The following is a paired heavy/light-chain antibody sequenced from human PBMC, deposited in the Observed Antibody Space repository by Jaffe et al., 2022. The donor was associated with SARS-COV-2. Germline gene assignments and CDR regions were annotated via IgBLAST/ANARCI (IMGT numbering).Heavy chain of an antibody. CDR2: ITTNGGWT. D-gene: IGHD1-26*01. V-gene: IGHV3-43*02. J-gene: IGHJ4*02. CDR1: GFTFDNYA. CDR3: ANSKGGSYPY. Sequence: EVQLMESGGGVVQPGGSLRLSCAASGFTFDNYAMHWVRQAPGKGLEWVSLITTNGGWTNYADSVKGRFTISRDNNKNSLYLQMNSLTTEDTALYYCANSKGGSYPYWGRGTLVTVSS.
Light chain of an antibody. CDR1: QSVSSSY. V-gene: IGKV3-20*01. CDR3: QQYGSSLVT. CDR2: GVS. J-gene: IGKJ2*01. Sequence: EIVLTQSPGTLSLSPGERATLSCRASQSVSSSYLAWYQQKPGQAPRLLIYGVSSRATGIPDRFSGSGSGTDFTLTISRLEPEDFAVYYCQQYGSSLVTFGQGTKLEIK.